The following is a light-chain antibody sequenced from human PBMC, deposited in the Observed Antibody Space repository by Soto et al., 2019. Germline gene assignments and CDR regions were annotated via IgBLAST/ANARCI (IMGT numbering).Light chain of an antibody. CDR3: QQSYSTPHT. CDR1: QNISSY. Sequence: DIQMTQSPSSLSASVGERVTITCRARQNISSYLNWYQQKPGKAPKLLIYAASSLQSGVPSRFSGSGSGTDFTLTISILQPEDFAAYYCQQSYSTPHTFGQGTKLEIK. J-gene: IGKJ2*01. V-gene: IGKV1-39*01. CDR2: AAS.